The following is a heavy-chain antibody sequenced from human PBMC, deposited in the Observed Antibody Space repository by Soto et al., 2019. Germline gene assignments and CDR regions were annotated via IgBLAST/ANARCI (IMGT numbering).Heavy chain of an antibody. CDR3: ASDSGNLRSRGAFDI. V-gene: IGHV3-48*02. J-gene: IGHJ3*02. Sequence: GSLRLSCAASGFTFSSYSMNWVRQAPGKGLEWVSYISSSSSTIYYADSVKGRFTISRDNAKNSLYLQMNSLRDEDTAVYYCASDSGNLRSRGAFDIRGQGTMVTVSS. D-gene: IGHD1-26*01. CDR1: GFTFSSYS. CDR2: ISSSSSTI.